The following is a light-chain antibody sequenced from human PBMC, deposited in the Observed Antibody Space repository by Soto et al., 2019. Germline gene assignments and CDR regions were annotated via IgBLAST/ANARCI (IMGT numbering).Light chain of an antibody. CDR2: TTS. Sequence: DIQMTQSPSSLSASVGDRVTITCRASQSISNFLNWYQQKPGKAPKLPIHTTSSLQSGVPSRFSASGTGTDFTLTISSLQPEDFATYYCQQSYSTPQTFGGGTKVEI. CDR3: QQSYSTPQT. J-gene: IGKJ4*01. CDR1: QSISNF. V-gene: IGKV1-39*01.